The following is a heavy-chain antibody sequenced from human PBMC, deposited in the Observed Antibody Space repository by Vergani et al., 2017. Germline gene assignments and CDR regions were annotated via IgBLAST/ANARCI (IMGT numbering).Heavy chain of an antibody. Sequence: QVQLVQSGAEVKKPGASVKVSCKASGYTFTSYGISWVRQAPGQGLEWMGWISAYNGNTNHAQKLQGRVTMTRDTSTSTADMELRSLRSDDQAVYYCARGSSYRSAGYYYYMDVWGEGTTVAVSS. V-gene: IGHV1-18*04. CDR3: ARGSSYRSAGYYYYMDV. CDR2: ISAYNGNT. CDR1: GYTFTSYG. D-gene: IGHD1-26*01. J-gene: IGHJ6*03.